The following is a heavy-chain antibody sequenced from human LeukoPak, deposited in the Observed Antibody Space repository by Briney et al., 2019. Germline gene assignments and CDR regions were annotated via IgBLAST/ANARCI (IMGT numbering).Heavy chain of an antibody. Sequence: GGSPRLSCAASGFTVSSNYMSWVRQAPGKGLEWVSVIYSGGSTYYADSVKGRFTISRHNSKNTLYLQMNSLRAEDTAVYYCARMRYSSSWILFDYWGQGTLVTVSS. CDR1: GFTVSSNY. D-gene: IGHD6-13*01. CDR3: ARMRYSSSWILFDY. J-gene: IGHJ4*02. V-gene: IGHV3-53*04. CDR2: IYSGGST.